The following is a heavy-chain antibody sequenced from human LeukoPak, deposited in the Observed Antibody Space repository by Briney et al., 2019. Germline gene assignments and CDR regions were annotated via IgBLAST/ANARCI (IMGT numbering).Heavy chain of an antibody. Sequence: KSSETLSLTCTVSGGSITNYYWSWIRQPAGKGLEWIGRIYTSGSTNYNPSLNSRVTMSVDTSKNQFSLKLSSVTAADTAVYYCARGGPFYSYGYGGAFDIWGQGTMVTVSS. D-gene: IGHD5-18*01. CDR3: ARGGPFYSYGYGGAFDI. V-gene: IGHV4-4*07. CDR1: GGSITNYY. J-gene: IGHJ3*02. CDR2: IYTSGST.